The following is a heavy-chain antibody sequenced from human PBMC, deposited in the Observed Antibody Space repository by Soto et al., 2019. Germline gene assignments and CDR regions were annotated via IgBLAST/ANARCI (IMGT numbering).Heavy chain of an antibody. CDR1: GASISSYY. V-gene: IGHV4-59*01. CDR2: IYYSGST. J-gene: IGHJ4*02. CDR3: ARARGGYFAY. Sequence: SETLSLTCTVSGASISSYYWSWIRQPPGKGLEWIGYIYYSGSTNYNPSLKSRVTISVDTSKNQFSLKLTSVTAADTAVYYCARARGGYFAYWGQGTLVTVSS.